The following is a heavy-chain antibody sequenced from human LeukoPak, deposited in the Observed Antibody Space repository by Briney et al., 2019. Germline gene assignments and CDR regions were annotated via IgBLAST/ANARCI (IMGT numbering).Heavy chain of an antibody. D-gene: IGHD1-26*01. J-gene: IGHJ4*02. CDR2: INTNTGNP. CDR1: GYTFTGYY. CDR3: AREVGYDEYYFDY. V-gene: IGHV7-4-1*02. Sequence: GASVKVSCKASGYTFTGYYMHWMRQAPGQGLEWMGWINTNTGNPTYAQGFTGRFVFSLDTSVSTAYLQISSLKAENTAVYYCAREVGYDEYYFDYWGQGTLVTVSS.